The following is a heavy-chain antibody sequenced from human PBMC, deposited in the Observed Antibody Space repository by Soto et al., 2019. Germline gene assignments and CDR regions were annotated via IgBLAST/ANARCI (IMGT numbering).Heavy chain of an antibody. CDR2: FDPEDGET. J-gene: IGHJ4*02. Sequence: GASVKVSCKVSGYTLTELSMHWVRQAPGKGLEWMGGFDPEDGETIYAQKFQGRVTMTEDTSTDTAYMELSSLRSEDTAVYYCATRLFGTGTTAYWGQGTLVTVSS. V-gene: IGHV1-24*01. CDR3: ATRLFGTGTTAY. CDR1: GYTLTELS. D-gene: IGHD1-1*01.